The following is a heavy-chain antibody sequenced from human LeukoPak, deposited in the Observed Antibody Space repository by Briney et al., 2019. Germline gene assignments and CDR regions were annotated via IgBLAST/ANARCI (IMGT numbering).Heavy chain of an antibody. V-gene: IGHV1-2*06. Sequence: ASVKVSCKASGYTFTGYYMHWVRQAPGQGLEWMGRINPYSGDTNFAQKFQGRATMTRDTSITTAYMDLSSLTPDDTAVYSCARDQGSLTRSWYTGYWGQGTQVTVSS. CDR2: INPYSGDT. CDR3: ARDQGSLTRSWYTGY. CDR1: GYTFTGYY. D-gene: IGHD6-13*01. J-gene: IGHJ4*02.